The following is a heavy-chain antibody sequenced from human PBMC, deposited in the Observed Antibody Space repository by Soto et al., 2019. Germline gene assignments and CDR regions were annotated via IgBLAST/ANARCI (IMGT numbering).Heavy chain of an antibody. CDR3: EPRLVATETFDY. V-gene: IGHV4-39*01. D-gene: IGHD5-12*01. CDR2: IYYDGNT. CDR1: GDSITSSSHY. J-gene: IGHJ4*02. Sequence: PSETLSLTCTVSGDSITSSSHYWGWIRHPPGKGLESIANIYYDGNTYYNPSLKSPVTISLDTSKNQFSLRLNSVTAADTAVYYCEPRLVATETFDYRGQGTLVTVSS.